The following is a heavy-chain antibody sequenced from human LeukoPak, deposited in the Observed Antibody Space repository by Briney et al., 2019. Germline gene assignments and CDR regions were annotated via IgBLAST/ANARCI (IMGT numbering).Heavy chain of an antibody. V-gene: IGHV3-23*01. Sequence: PGGSLRLSCAGSGFPFSSHGMNWVRQAPGKVLEWVSGISPGGGPTYYADSVRGRFTISRDDSKNTLYLQMKNLRAEDTAVYYCAKDGAWLRFDDWGQGILVTVSS. CDR1: GFPFSSHG. J-gene: IGHJ4*02. CDR2: ISPGGGPT. CDR3: AKDGAWLRFDD. D-gene: IGHD5-12*01.